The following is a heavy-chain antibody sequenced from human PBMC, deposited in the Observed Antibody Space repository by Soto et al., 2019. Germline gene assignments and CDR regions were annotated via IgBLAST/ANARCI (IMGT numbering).Heavy chain of an antibody. CDR3: AGGVPAANAYYYYYGMDV. J-gene: IGHJ6*02. Sequence: EVQLVESGGGLVKPGGSLRLSCAASGFTFSSYSMNWVRQAPGKGLEWVSSISSSSSYIYYADSVKGRFTISRDNAKNSLYLQMNSLRAEDTAVYYCAGGVPAANAYYYYYGMDVWGQGTTVTVSS. CDR1: GFTFSSYS. V-gene: IGHV3-21*01. CDR2: ISSSSSYI. D-gene: IGHD2-2*01.